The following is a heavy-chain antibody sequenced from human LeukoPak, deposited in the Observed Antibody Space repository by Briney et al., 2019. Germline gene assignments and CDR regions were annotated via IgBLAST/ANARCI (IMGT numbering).Heavy chain of an antibody. CDR3: ARGNTMIRWFDP. Sequence: SETLSLTCTVSGGSISSSSYYWSWIRQPPGKGLEWIGEINHSGSTNYNPSLKSRVTISVDTSKNQFSLKLSSVTAADTAVYYCARGNTMIRWFDPWGQGTLVTVSS. CDR1: GGSISSSSYY. CDR2: INHSGST. V-gene: IGHV4-39*07. D-gene: IGHD3-22*01. J-gene: IGHJ5*02.